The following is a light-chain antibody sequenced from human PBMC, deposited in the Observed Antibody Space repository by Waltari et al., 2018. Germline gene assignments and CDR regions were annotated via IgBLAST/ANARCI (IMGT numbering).Light chain of an antibody. CDR1: NIGSKR. V-gene: IGLV3-21*02. CDR3: QVWDSGSGRPQVI. Sequence: SYVLTQPPSVSVARGQTAIITCGGDNIGSKRVHWYQQRAGQAPVLVVHDDNDRPSGIPERLSGSNSGNTATLTISRVEAGDEADFYCQVWDSGSGRPQVIFGGGTRLTVL. J-gene: IGLJ2*01. CDR2: DDN.